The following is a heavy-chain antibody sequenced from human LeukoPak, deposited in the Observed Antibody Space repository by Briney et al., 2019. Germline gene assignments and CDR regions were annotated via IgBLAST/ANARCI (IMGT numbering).Heavy chain of an antibody. CDR2: INPSGGST. CDR3: ARDQGGYGDY. D-gene: IGHD3-22*01. CDR1: GYTFTGYY. J-gene: IGHJ4*02. Sequence: ASVKVSCKASGYTFTGYYMHWVRQAPGQGLEWMGWINPSGGSTSYAQKFQGRVTMTRDTSTSTVYMELSSLRSEDTAVYYCARDQGGYGDYWGQGTLVTVSS. V-gene: IGHV1-46*01.